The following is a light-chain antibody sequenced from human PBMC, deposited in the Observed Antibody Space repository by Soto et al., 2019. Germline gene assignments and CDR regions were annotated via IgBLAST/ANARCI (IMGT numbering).Light chain of an antibody. V-gene: IGKV1-13*02. Sequence: AIQLTQSPSSLSASVGDRVTITCRASQGISSALAWYQQKPGKAPKLLIYDASSLESGVPSRFSGSGSGTDFTLIISKLQPEDFATYYCQQFNSYPYTFGQGTKLEIK. J-gene: IGKJ2*01. CDR3: QQFNSYPYT. CDR1: QGISSA. CDR2: DAS.